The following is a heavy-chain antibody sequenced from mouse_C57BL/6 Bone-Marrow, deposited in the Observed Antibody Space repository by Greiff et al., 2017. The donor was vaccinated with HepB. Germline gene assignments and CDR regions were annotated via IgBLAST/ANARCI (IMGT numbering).Heavy chain of an antibody. CDR3: ARGGYYEG. Sequence: EVQGVESGGGLVKPGGSLKLSCAASGFTFSSYAMSWVRQTPEKRLEWVATISDGGSYTYYPDNVKGRFTISRDNAKNNLYLQMSHLKSEDTAMYYCARGGYYEGWGQGTLVTVSA. V-gene: IGHV5-4*01. CDR2: ISDGGSYT. D-gene: IGHD2-3*01. J-gene: IGHJ3*02. CDR1: GFTFSSYA.